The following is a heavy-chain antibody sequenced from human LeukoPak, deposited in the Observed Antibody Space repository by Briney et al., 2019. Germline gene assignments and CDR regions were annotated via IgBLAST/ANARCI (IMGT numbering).Heavy chain of an antibody. V-gene: IGHV4-59*08. Sequence: PSETLSLTCTVSGVSISSYYWSWIRQPPGKGLEWIGYIFYSANTIYNPSLKSRVTISVDTSKNHFSLRLRSMTAADTAVYYCARLAAISGSDYPDDWGQGTLVTVSS. J-gene: IGHJ4*02. CDR2: IFYSANT. D-gene: IGHD1-26*01. CDR1: GVSISSYY. CDR3: ARLAAISGSDYPDD.